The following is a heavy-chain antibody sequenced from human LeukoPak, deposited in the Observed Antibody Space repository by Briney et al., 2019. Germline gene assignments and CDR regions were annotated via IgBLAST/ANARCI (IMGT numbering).Heavy chain of an antibody. D-gene: IGHD6-19*01. CDR3: ARIPRGSGWSFLDF. CDR2: IQSDGSVQ. Sequence: PGGSLRLSCAASGFSFSSYWMSWVRQAPGKGLEWVANIQSDGSVQQYVDSVKGRLTISRDSAKNSPYLQMNSLRAEDTAVYYCARIPRGSGWSFLDFWGQGTLVTV. CDR1: GFSFSSYW. J-gene: IGHJ4*02. V-gene: IGHV3-7*01.